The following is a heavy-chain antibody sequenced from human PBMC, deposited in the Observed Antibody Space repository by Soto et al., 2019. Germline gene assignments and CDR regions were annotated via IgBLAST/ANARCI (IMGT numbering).Heavy chain of an antibody. CDR3: ARGVRYCSSTSCSTDFDS. Sequence: GGSLRLSCAASRFTFTSYSMNWVRQAPGKGLEWVSHISSTSNTIYYADSVKGRFTISRDNAKNSLYLQMNSLRVEATAVFYCARGVRYCSSTSCSTDFDSWGQGTLVTVSS. J-gene: IGHJ4*02. CDR1: RFTFTSYS. D-gene: IGHD2-2*02. CDR2: ISSTSNTI. V-gene: IGHV3-48*01.